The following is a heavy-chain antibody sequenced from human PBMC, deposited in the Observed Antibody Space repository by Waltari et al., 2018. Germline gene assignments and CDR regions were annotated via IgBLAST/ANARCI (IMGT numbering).Heavy chain of an antibody. CDR2: INHSGST. Sequence: QVQLQQWGAGLLKPSETLSLTCAVYGGSFSGYYWSWIRQPPGKGLEWIGEINHSGSTNYNPSLKSRVTISVDTSKNQFSLKLSSVTAADTAVYYCARGYCSSTSCYTPGYFDLWGRGTLVTVSS. V-gene: IGHV4-34*01. CDR1: GGSFSGYY. J-gene: IGHJ2*01. D-gene: IGHD2-2*02. CDR3: ARGYCSSTSCYTPGYFDL.